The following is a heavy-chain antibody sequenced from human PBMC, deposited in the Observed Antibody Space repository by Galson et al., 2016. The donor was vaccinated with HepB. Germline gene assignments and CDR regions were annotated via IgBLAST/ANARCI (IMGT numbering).Heavy chain of an antibody. V-gene: IGHV1-69*13. J-gene: IGHJ6*02. D-gene: IGHD3-9*01. CDR1: GGTFGSYA. Sequence: SVKVSCKASGGTFGSYAINWVRQAPGQGLEWMGGIIPIFRTSKYAQKFQGRVTITADESTSTAYMELSSLGSDDTAVYSCARDSPGLYDILTGLPGGMDVWGQGTTVTVSS. CDR2: IIPIFRTS. CDR3: ARDSPGLYDILTGLPGGMDV.